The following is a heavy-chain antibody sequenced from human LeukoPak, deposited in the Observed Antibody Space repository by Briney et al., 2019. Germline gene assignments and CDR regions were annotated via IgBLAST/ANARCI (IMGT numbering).Heavy chain of an antibody. CDR3: ARQESHFDWLLGNDVPFDY. CDR2: ISAYNGNT. V-gene: IGHV1-18*01. D-gene: IGHD3-9*01. J-gene: IGHJ4*02. Sequence: ASVKVSCKASGYTFTSYGISWVRQAPGQGPEWMGWISAYNGNTNYAQKLQGRVTMTTDTSTSTAYMELRSLRSDDTAVYYCARQESHFDWLLGNDVPFDYWGQGTLVTVSS. CDR1: GYTFTSYG.